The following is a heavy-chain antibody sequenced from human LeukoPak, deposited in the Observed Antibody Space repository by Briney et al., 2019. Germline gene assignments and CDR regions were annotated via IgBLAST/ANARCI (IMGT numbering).Heavy chain of an antibody. CDR2: VNPDNGNT. D-gene: IGHD6-13*01. CDR1: GYRFTNFD. CDR3: ARGPRESSSSDY. V-gene: IGHV1-8*01. J-gene: IGHJ4*02. Sequence: ASVKISCKTSGYRFTNFDISWVRQAPGQGLEWMGWVNPDNGNTGYAQKFQGRVSMSGDTSITTAFMVLSSLRSDDTAVYFCARGPRESSSSDYWGQGTLVTVSS.